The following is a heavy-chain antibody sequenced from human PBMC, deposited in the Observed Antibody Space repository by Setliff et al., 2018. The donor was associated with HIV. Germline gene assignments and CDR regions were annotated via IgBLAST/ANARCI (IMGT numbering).Heavy chain of an antibody. J-gene: IGHJ3*02. CDR2: VSHTGST. Sequence: SETLSLTCAVYGGSLSGYYWRWIRQPPGKGLEWIGDVSHTGSTNYNPSLKSRITISADTPKNQFSLKLSSVTVADTAVYYCAREGTYSGTYWVRRVASFDIWGQGTMVTVSS. CDR3: AREGTYSGTYWVRRVASFDI. V-gene: IGHV4-34*01. CDR1: GGSLSGYY. D-gene: IGHD1-26*01.